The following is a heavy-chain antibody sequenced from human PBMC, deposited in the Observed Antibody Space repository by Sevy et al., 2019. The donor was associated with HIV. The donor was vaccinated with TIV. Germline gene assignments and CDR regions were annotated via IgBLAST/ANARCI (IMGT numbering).Heavy chain of an antibody. V-gene: IGHV4-61*02. CDR2: IYTSGST. CDR1: GGSISSGNYY. D-gene: IGHD3-10*01. J-gene: IGHJ6*04. Sequence: SETLSLTCTVSGGSISSGNYYWTWIRQPAGKGLEWIGRIYTSGSTNYNPSLKSRVTISVDTSKNHFSLKLSSVTAADTAVYYCARESPYGLGSLFDVWGKGTTVTVSS. CDR3: ARESPYGLGSLFDV.